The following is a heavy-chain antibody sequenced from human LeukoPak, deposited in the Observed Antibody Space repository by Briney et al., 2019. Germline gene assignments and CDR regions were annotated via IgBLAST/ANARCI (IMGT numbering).Heavy chain of an antibody. CDR2: IYHSGST. CDR1: GGSNSSGGYY. CDR3: ARGERTAAGQG. J-gene: IGHJ4*02. Sequence: SETLSLTCTVSGGSNSSGGYYWSWLRQPPEKGLEWIGYIYHSGSTYYNPSLKSRVTISVDRSKNQFSLKLSSVTAADTAVYYCARGERTAAGQGWGQGTLVTVSS. D-gene: IGHD6-13*01. V-gene: IGHV4-30-2*01.